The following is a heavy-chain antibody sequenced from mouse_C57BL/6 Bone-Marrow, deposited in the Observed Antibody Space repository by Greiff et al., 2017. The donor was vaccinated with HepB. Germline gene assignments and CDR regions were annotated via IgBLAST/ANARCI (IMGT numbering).Heavy chain of an antibody. J-gene: IGHJ1*03. V-gene: IGHV1-76*01. CDR1: GYTFTDYY. D-gene: IGHD1-1*01. Sequence: VKLQQSGAELVRPGASVKLSCKASGYTFTDYYINWVKQRPGQGLEWIARIYPGSGNTYYNEKFKGKATLTAEKSSSTAYMQLSSLTSEDSAVYFCANGMRWYFDVWGTGTTVTVSS. CDR2: IYPGSGNT. CDR3: ANGMRWYFDV.